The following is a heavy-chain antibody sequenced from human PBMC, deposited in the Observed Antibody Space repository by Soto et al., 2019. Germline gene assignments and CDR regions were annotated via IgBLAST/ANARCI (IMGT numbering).Heavy chain of an antibody. CDR2: IDPSDSYT. D-gene: IGHD5-12*01. Sequence: GESLKISCKGSGYSFTSYWISWVRQMPGKGLEWMGRIDPSDSYTNYSQSFQGHVTISADKSISTAYLQWSSLKASDTAMYYCARRSGSLYYYYGMDVWGQGTTVTVS. J-gene: IGHJ6*02. CDR1: GYSFTSYW. V-gene: IGHV5-10-1*01. CDR3: ARRSGSLYYYYGMDV.